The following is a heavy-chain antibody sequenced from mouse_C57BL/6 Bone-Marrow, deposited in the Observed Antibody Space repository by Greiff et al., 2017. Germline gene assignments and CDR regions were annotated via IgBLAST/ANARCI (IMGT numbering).Heavy chain of an antibody. CDR3: ARHEYYGSSYGYFDV. D-gene: IGHD1-1*01. Sequence: EVMLVESGGGLVQPGGSLKLSCAASGFTFSDYGMAWVRQAPRKGPEWVAFISNLAYSIYYADTVTGRFTISRENAKNTLYLEMGSLRSEDTAMYYCARHEYYGSSYGYFDVWGTGTTVTVSS. J-gene: IGHJ1*03. V-gene: IGHV5-15*01. CDR2: ISNLAYSI. CDR1: GFTFSDYG.